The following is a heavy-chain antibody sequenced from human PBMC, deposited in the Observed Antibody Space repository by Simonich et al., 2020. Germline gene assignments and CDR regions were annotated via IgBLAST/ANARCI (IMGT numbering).Heavy chain of an antibody. D-gene: IGHD7-27*01. CDR3: ARGALTGDYYYMDV. V-gene: IGHV1-2*02. J-gene: IGHJ6*03. Sequence: QVQLVQSGAEVKKPGASVKVSCKASGYTFTGYYMHWVRQAPGQGLEWMGWINPNSGGTNDAQKLQGRVTMTRDTSISTAYMELSRLRSDDTAVYYCARGALTGDYYYMDVWGKGTTVTVSS. CDR2: INPNSGGT. CDR1: GYTFTGYY.